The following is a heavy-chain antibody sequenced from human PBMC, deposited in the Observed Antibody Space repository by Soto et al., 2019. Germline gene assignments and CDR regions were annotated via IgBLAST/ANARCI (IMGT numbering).Heavy chain of an antibody. J-gene: IGHJ4*02. CDR3: ARDQIDSGSYYHLDY. CDR2: IHPSGGST. CDR1: GYTFTSYY. V-gene: IGHV1-46*01. Sequence: ASVKVSCKASGYTFTSYYMHWVRQAPGQGLEWMGIIHPSGGSTSYAQKFQGRVTMTRDTSTSTVYMELSSLRSEDTAVYYCARDQIDSGSYYHLDYWGQGTLVTVSS. D-gene: IGHD1-26*01.